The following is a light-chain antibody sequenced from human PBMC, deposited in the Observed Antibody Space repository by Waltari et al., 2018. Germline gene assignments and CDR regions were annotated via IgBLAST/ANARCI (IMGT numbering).Light chain of an antibody. CDR1: QSLLHSSNNKNY. CDR2: WAS. V-gene: IGKV4-1*01. J-gene: IGKJ1*01. CDR3: QQYYSPPWT. Sequence: DIVMTQSPDSLAVSLGERATINCKSSQSLLHSSNNKNYLAWYQHTPGQPPELLFYWASTRESGVPDRFSGSGSGTDFTLTISSLQAEDVAVFYCQQYYSPPWTFGQGTKVEIK.